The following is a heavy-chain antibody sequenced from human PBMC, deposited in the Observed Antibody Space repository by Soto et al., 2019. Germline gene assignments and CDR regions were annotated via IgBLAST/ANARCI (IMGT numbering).Heavy chain of an antibody. V-gene: IGHV2-26*01. CDR3: ARIWLERPGAYYYYGMDV. CDR1: GFSLSNARMG. CDR2: IFSNDEK. Sequence: QVTLKESGPVLVKPTETLTLTCTVSGFSLSNARMGVSWIRQPPGKALEWLAHIFSNDEKSYSPFLKSRITLSKDTSKCQVVLTMTNTDPVDTATYYCARIWLERPGAYYYYGMDVWGQGTTVTVSS. J-gene: IGHJ6*02. D-gene: IGHD1-1*01.